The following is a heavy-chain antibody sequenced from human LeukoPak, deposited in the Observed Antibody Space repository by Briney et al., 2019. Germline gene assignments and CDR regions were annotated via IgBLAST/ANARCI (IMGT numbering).Heavy chain of an antibody. Sequence: ASVKVSCKASGYTFTSYDINWVRQATGQGLEWMGWMNPNSGNTGYAQKFQGRVTMTRNTSISTAYMELSSLRSEDTAVYYCAREGGYSSPPGSYYYYYMDVWGKGTTVTVSS. D-gene: IGHD6-13*01. J-gene: IGHJ6*03. CDR1: GYTFTSYD. V-gene: IGHV1-8*01. CDR3: AREGGYSSPPGSYYYYYMDV. CDR2: MNPNSGNT.